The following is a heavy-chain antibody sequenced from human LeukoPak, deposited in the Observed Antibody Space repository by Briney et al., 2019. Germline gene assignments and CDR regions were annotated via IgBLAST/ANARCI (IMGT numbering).Heavy chain of an antibody. Sequence: GGSLRLSCVVSGLNFADYAMHWVRQPPGKGLEWVSLISADGGTTFSADSVKGRFTIARDNSKNSLYLQMNSLRSEDTAVYFCAKESGKFDYWGQGTLVAVST. CDR1: GLNFADYA. V-gene: IGHV3-43*02. J-gene: IGHJ4*02. CDR2: ISADGGTT. CDR3: AKESGKFDY.